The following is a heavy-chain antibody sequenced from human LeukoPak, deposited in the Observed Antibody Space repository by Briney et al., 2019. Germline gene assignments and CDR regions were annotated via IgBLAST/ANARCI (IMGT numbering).Heavy chain of an antibody. J-gene: IGHJ4*02. CDR1: GFTFSTYV. CDR2: IWSDGSNI. Sequence: GRSLRLSCAASGFTFSTYVMHWVRQAPGKGLEWVAAIWSDGSNIYYADSVKGRFTISRDNSKNTLYLQMNSLRTEDTAVFYCARGGSGLPFDYWGQGILVTVSS. CDR3: ARGGSGLPFDY. D-gene: IGHD6-19*01. V-gene: IGHV3-33*01.